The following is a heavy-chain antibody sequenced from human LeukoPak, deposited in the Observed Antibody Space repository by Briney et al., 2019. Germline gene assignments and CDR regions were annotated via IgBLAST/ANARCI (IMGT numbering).Heavy chain of an antibody. CDR2: IYYSGST. CDR3: ARDYSYAPGAEYFQH. D-gene: IGHD2-2*01. CDR1: GGSISSSSYY. Sequence: SETLSLTCTVSGGSISSSSYYWGWIRQPPGKGLEWIGSIYYSGSTYYNPSLKSRVTMSVDTSKNQFSLKLSSVTAADTAVYYCARDYSYAPGAEYFQHWGQGTLVTVSS. V-gene: IGHV4-39*07. J-gene: IGHJ1*01.